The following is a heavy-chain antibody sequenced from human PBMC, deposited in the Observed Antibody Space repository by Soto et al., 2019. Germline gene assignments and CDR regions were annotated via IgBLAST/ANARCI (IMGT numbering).Heavy chain of an antibody. CDR3: ARCIAAQPLRGYYYYGMDV. J-gene: IGHJ6*02. CDR1: GGSISSGDYY. D-gene: IGHD6-6*01. CDR2: IYYSGST. Sequence: ASETLSLTCTVSGGSISSGDYYWRWIRPPPGKGLEWIGYIYYSGSTYYNPSLKSRVTISVDTSKNQFSLKLSSVTAADTAVYYCARCIAAQPLRGYYYYGMDVWGQGTTVTVSS. V-gene: IGHV4-30-4*01.